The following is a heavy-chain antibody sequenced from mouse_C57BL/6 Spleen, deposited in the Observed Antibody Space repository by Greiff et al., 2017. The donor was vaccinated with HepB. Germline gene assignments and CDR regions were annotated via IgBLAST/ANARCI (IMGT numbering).Heavy chain of an antibody. CDR1: GYTFTDYY. V-gene: IGHV1-26*01. CDR2: INPNNGGT. Sequence: EVQLQQSGPELVKPGASVKISCKASGYTFTDYYMNWVKQSHGKSLEWIGDINPNNGGTSYNQKFKGKATLTVDKSSSTAYMDLRSLTSEDSAVYYCARDGRRYFDVWGTGTTVTVSS. J-gene: IGHJ1*03. D-gene: IGHD1-1*01. CDR3: ARDGRRYFDV.